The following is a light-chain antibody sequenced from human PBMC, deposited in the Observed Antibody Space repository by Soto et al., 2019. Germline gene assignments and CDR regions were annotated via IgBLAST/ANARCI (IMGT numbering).Light chain of an antibody. V-gene: IGKV3-11*01. J-gene: IGKJ5*01. CDR1: QSGSNY. CDR3: QQRTSWPPA. Sequence: EIVLTQSPATLSLSPGERATLSCRASQSGSNYLAWFQQKPGQAPRLLIYDASNRATGIPARFSGSGSGTDFTLTSSSLEPEDFAIYYCQQRTSWPPAFGQGTRLEIK. CDR2: DAS.